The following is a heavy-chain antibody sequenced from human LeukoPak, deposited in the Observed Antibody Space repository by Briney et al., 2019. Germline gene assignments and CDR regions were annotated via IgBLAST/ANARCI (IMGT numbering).Heavy chain of an antibody. V-gene: IGHV3-7*01. CDR1: GLTFSSYW. J-gene: IGHJ4*02. CDR2: IKQDGSEK. Sequence: GGSLRLSCAASGLTFSSYWMSWVRQAPGKGLEWVANIKQDGSEKYYVDSVKGRFTISRDNAKNSLYLQMNSLRAEDTAVYYCARAGGKGDYFDYWGQGTLVTVSS. D-gene: IGHD3-10*01. CDR3: ARAGGKGDYFDY.